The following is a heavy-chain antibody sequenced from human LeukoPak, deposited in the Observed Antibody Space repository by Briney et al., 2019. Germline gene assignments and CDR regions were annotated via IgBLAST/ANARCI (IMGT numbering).Heavy chain of an antibody. CDR3: AGRVTGYSSGYVY. Sequence: GGSLRLSCVASGITFSNYAVSWVRQAPEKGLDWVSVISGSAHKIRYADSVKGRFTISRDNSENIVYLRMNNLRAEDTAVYYCAGRVTGYSSGYVYWGQGTLVTVSS. CDR1: GITFSNYA. D-gene: IGHD5-18*01. J-gene: IGHJ4*02. CDR2: ISGSAHKI. V-gene: IGHV3-23*01.